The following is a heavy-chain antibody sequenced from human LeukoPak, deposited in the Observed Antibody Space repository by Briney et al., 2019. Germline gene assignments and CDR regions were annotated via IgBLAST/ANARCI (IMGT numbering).Heavy chain of an antibody. Sequence: SETLSLTCAVYGGSFSGYYWSWIRQPPGKGLEWIGEINHSGSTNYNPSLKSRVTISVDTSKNQFSLKLSSVTAADTAVYYCARRLANCSSTSCRDYWGQGTLVTVSS. J-gene: IGHJ4*02. CDR1: GGSFSGYY. V-gene: IGHV4-34*01. D-gene: IGHD2-2*01. CDR2: INHSGST. CDR3: ARRLANCSSTSCRDY.